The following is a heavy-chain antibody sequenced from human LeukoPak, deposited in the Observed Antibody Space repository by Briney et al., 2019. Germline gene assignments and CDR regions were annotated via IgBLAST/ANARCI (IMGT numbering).Heavy chain of an antibody. V-gene: IGHV1-46*01. D-gene: IGHD6-13*01. Sequence: ASVKVSCKASGYTFTSYYMHWVRQPPGQGLEWMGIINPSGGSTSYAQKFQGRVTMTRDMSTSTVYMELSSLRSEDTAVYYCARDPLSSWYIEGAFDIWGQGTMVTVSS. CDR3: ARDPLSSWYIEGAFDI. J-gene: IGHJ3*02. CDR1: GYTFTSYY. CDR2: INPSGGST.